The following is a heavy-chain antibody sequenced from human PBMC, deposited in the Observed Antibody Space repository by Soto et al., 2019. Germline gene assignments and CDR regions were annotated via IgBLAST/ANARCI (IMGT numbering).Heavy chain of an antibody. V-gene: IGHV1-18*01. CDR3: ARGRYGDY. CDR1: GYTFTSYG. J-gene: IGHJ4*02. D-gene: IGHD1-1*01. CDR2: ISAHNGNT. Sequence: QVHLVQSGAEVKKPGASVKVSGKASGYTFTSYGITWVRQAPGQGLEWMGWISAHNGNTDYAQKLQGRVIVTRDTSTRTAYMELRSLRADDTAVYYCARGRYGDYWGQGDLVTVSS.